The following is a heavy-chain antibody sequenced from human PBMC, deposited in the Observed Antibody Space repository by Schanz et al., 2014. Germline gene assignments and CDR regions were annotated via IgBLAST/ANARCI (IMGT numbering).Heavy chain of an antibody. Sequence: QLQLQESGPGLVKPSETLSLTCTVSGGSISSSGYYWGWIRQPPGNGLEWIGSIYYSGSTYYNPPQKRGVPIPVDAPKNRSPRKVPCVTATDTAVYYCARLPGLYCSGGACYRGYWGQGTLVTVSS. CDR1: GGSISSSGYY. CDR2: IYYSGST. CDR3: ARLPGLYCSGGACYRGY. V-gene: IGHV4-39*01. J-gene: IGHJ4*02. D-gene: IGHD2-15*01.